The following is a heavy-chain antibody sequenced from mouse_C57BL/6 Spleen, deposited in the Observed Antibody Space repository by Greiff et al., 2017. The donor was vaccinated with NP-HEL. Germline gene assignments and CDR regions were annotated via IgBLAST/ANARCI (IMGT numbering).Heavy chain of an antibody. D-gene: IGHD1-1*01. V-gene: IGHV1-59*01. J-gene: IGHJ1*03. CDR2: IDPSDSYT. CDR3: ARRNDYYGSSYEYFDV. CDR1: GYTFTSYW. Sequence: VQLQQPGAELVRPGTSVKLSCKASGYTFTSYWMHWVKQRPGQGLEWIGVIDPSDSYTNYNQKFKGKATLTVDKPSSTAYMQLSSLTSEDSAVYYCARRNDYYGSSYEYFDVWGTGTTVTVSS.